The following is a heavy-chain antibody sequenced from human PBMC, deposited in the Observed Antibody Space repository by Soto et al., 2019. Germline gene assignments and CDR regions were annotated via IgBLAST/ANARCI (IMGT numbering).Heavy chain of an antibody. CDR1: GFSFSSYA. CDR2: ISGSGGST. CDR3: AKGISWGDCHFDY. Sequence: GGSLRLSCAASGFSFSSYAMSWVRQAPGKGLEWVSAISGSGGSTYYADSVKGRFTISRDNSKNTLYLQMNSLRAEDTAVYYCAKGISWGDCHFDYWGQGTLVTVSS. D-gene: IGHD2-21*02. J-gene: IGHJ4*02. V-gene: IGHV3-23*01.